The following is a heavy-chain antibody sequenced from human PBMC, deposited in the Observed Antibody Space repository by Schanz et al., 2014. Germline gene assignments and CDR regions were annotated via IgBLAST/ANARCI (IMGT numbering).Heavy chain of an antibody. V-gene: IGHV1-3*01. CDR2: INAGTGNT. Sequence: QVQLVQSGPEVKKPGSSVKVSCQAFGDTFSKYNIMWVRQAPGQRLEWMGWINAGTGNTEYSQKFQGRVNITRDTLASTAYMEVSSLRSEDTAVYYCARSGSSNWYFFDNWGQGVRVIVSS. CDR1: GDTFSKYN. D-gene: IGHD6-13*01. J-gene: IGHJ4*02. CDR3: ARSGSSNWYFFDN.